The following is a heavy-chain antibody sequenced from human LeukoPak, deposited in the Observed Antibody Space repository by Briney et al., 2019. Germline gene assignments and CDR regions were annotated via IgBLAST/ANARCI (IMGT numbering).Heavy chain of an antibody. V-gene: IGHV3-23*01. CDR2: ISGSGGST. Sequence: PGASLRLSCAASGFTFSSYAMSWVRQAPGKGLEWVSAISGSGGSTYYADSVKGRFTTSRDNSKNTLYLQMNSLRAEDTAVYYCAKDIRFGELLYSYFDYWGQGTLVTVSS. D-gene: IGHD3-10*01. CDR3: AKDIRFGELLYSYFDY. J-gene: IGHJ4*02. CDR1: GFTFSSYA.